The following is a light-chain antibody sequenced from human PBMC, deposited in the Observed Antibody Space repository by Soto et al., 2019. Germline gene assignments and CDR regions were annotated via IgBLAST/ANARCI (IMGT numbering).Light chain of an antibody. Sequence: DIQMTQSPSTLSASVGDIVTITCRVSQSISSWLAWYQQKPGKAPKLLIYDASSLESGVSSRFSGSGSGTEFTLTISTMHADHFATYSCYQYNRTLGQGTKVE. V-gene: IGKV1-5*01. CDR3: YQYNRT. J-gene: IGKJ1*01. CDR2: DAS. CDR1: QSISSW.